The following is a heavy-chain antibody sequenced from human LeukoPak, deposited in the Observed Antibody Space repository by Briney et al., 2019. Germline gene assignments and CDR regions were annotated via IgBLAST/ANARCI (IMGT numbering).Heavy chain of an antibody. Sequence: GGSLRLSCSASGFTFSNTAMHWVRQAPGKGLEYLSGITDNGGGTYYADSVKGRFTISRDNSKNTVYLQMNSLGPDDTAVYYCKTSPISRIDNWGQGTLVTVSS. CDR2: ITDNGGGT. V-gene: IGHV3-64D*09. D-gene: IGHD2-2*01. CDR3: KTSPISRIDN. CDR1: GFTFSNTA. J-gene: IGHJ4*02.